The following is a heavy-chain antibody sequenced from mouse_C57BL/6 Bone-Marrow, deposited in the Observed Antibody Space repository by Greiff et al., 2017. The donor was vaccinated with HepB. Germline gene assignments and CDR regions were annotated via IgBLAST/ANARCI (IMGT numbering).Heavy chain of an antibody. J-gene: IGHJ1*03. CDR1: GFSLTSYG. CDR3: ARGHLSYYGSSYWYFDV. CDR2: IWSGGST. D-gene: IGHD1-1*01. V-gene: IGHV2-2*01. Sequence: QVQLQQSGPGLVQPSQSLSITCTVSGFSLTSYGVHWVRQSPGKGLEWLGVIWSGGSTDYNAAFISRLSISKDNSKSQVFFKMNSLQADDTAIYYCARGHLSYYGSSYWYFDVWGTGTTVTVSS.